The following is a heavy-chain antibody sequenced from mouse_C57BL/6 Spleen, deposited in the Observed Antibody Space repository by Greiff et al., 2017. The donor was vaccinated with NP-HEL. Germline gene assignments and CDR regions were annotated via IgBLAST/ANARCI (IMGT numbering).Heavy chain of an antibody. D-gene: IGHD2-4*01. J-gene: IGHJ3*01. Sequence: QVQLQQSGAELVRPGSSVKLSCKASGYTFTSYWMHWVKQRPIQGLEWIGNIDPSDSETHYNQKFKDKATLTVDKSSSTAYMQLSSLTSEDSAVYYCARGGGDYDVAYWGQGTLVTVSA. V-gene: IGHV1-52*01. CDR3: ARGGGDYDVAY. CDR1: GYTFTSYW. CDR2: IDPSDSET.